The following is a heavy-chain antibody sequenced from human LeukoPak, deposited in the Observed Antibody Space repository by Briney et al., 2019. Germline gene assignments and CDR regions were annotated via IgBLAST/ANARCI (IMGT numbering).Heavy chain of an antibody. CDR1: GGSISSYY. CDR3: ARGRGGYSYGSAFDI. J-gene: IGHJ3*02. V-gene: IGHV4-34*01. Sequence: PSETLSLTCTVSGGSISSYYWSWIRQPPGKGLEWIGEINHSGSTNYNPSLKSRVTISVDTSKNQFSLKLSSVTAADTAVYYCARGRGGYSYGSAFDIWGQGTMVTVSS. D-gene: IGHD5-18*01. CDR2: INHSGST.